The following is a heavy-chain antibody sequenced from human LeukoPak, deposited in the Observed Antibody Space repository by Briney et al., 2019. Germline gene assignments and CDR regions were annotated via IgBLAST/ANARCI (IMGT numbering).Heavy chain of an antibody. CDR3: ARHQIYYYDSSGPNY. CDR1: GYSISSGYY. D-gene: IGHD3-22*01. V-gene: IGHV4-38-2*01. J-gene: IGHJ4*02. Sequence: SETLSLTCAVSGYSISSGYYWGWIRQPPGKGLEWIGSIYHSGSTYYNPSLKSRVTISVDTSKNQFSLKLSSVTAANTAVYYCARHQIYYYDSSGPNYWGQGTLVTVSS. CDR2: IYHSGST.